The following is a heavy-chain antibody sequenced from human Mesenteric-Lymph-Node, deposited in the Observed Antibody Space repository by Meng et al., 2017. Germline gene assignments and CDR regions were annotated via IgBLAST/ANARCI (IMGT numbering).Heavy chain of an antibody. J-gene: IGHJ4*02. Sequence: QVQRKQWGAEGLKPAETLSHTCAVYGGSLSGDYWRWIRQPPGKGLEWMGEVYHNGVTKYSPSLRSRVVISIDTSKNQFSLNLRSVSAADTAMYYCARGGATPMIIKYWGPGTLVTVSS. CDR2: VYHNGVT. CDR1: GGSLSGDY. V-gene: IGHV4-34*02. CDR3: ARGGATPMIIKY. D-gene: IGHD3-10*01.